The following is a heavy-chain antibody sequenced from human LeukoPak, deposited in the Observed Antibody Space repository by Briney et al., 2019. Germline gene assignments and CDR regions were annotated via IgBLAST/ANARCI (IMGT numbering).Heavy chain of an antibody. J-gene: IGHJ4*02. V-gene: IGHV3-9*01. D-gene: IGHD2-8*02. Sequence: PGGSLRLSCAASGFSFEAYGMYWVRQAPGKGLEWVSGITWNSDDMAYADSVKGRFTISRDNAKNCLYLQMNSLTVEDTALYYCTRVTSLRTGVHYWGQETLVSVSS. CDR3: TRVTSLRTGVHY. CDR2: ITWNSDDM. CDR1: GFSFEAYG.